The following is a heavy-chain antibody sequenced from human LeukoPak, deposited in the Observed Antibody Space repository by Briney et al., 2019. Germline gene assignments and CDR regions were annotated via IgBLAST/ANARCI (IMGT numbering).Heavy chain of an antibody. V-gene: IGHV1-46*01. Sequence: ASVKVSCKASGGTFSTYGISWVRQAPGQGLEWMGGIHRSGGSTTYAQMFQGRVTMTRDMSTSTVYMELSGLRFEDTAVYYCARGRGSNLENNWFDHWGQGTLVTVSS. D-gene: IGHD6-13*01. CDR1: GGTFSTYG. CDR2: IHRSGGST. J-gene: IGHJ5*02. CDR3: ARGRGSNLENNWFDH.